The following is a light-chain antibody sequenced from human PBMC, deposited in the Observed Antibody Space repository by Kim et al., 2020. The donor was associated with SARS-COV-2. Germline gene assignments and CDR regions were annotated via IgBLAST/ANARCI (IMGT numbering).Light chain of an antibody. Sequence: LSPGERAPLSCRASQSVSSSYLAWYQLKPGPAPRLLIYGAYSRATGVPDRFSGSGSGTDFTLTISRLEPEDFAVYYCQQYGYSLSFGGETKVDIK. CDR1: QSVSSSY. V-gene: IGKV3-20*01. CDR2: GAY. CDR3: QQYGYSLS. J-gene: IGKJ4*01.